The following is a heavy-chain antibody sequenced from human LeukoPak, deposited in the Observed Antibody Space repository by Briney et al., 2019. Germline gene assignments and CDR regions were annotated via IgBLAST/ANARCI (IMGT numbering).Heavy chain of an antibody. D-gene: IGHD3-10*01. J-gene: IGHJ4*02. V-gene: IGHV3-23*01. CDR2: ISGSGGST. Sequence: GGSLRLSCAASGFTFSSYAMSWVRQAPGKGLEWVSAISGSGGSTYYADSVKGRCTISRDNSKNTLYLQMNSLRAEDTAVYYCAKDWEVLLWFGEFSYFDYWGQGTLVTVSS. CDR1: GFTFSSYA. CDR3: AKDWEVLLWFGEFSYFDY.